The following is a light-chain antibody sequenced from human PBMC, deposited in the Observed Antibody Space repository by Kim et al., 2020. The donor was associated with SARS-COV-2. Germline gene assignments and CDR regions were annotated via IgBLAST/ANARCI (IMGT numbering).Light chain of an antibody. CDR2: AKN. Sequence: GQTVRNTCQGDSLRSYYASWYQQKPGQAPVLVIYAKNNPPSGIPDRFSGSSAGTTASLTNTGAQAEDEADYSCTSRDSSANHPDSFGTGTKVTVL. J-gene: IGLJ1*01. CDR3: TSRDSSANHPDS. CDR1: SLRSYY. V-gene: IGLV3-19*01.